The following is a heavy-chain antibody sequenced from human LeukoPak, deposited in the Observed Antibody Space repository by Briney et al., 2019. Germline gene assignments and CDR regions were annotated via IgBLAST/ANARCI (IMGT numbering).Heavy chain of an antibody. J-gene: IGHJ2*01. Sequence: GGSLRLSCAASGFAFSKYWIHWVRQRPGEGLMWVSRINNDGSATVYADSVRGRFTISRDNDENTVYLQMSSLRSEDTAVYYCVRAGHQDYYYFDLWGRGTLVSVSS. CDR1: GFAFSKYW. V-gene: IGHV3-74*01. CDR2: INNDGSAT. CDR3: VRAGHQDYYYFDL.